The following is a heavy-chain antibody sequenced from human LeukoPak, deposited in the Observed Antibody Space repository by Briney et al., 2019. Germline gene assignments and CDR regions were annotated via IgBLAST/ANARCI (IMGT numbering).Heavy chain of an antibody. CDR1: GGSISSSSYY. CDR2: IYYSGST. Sequence: PSETLSLTCTVSGGSISSSSYYWGWIRQPPGKGLEWIGSIYYSGSTYYNPSLKSRVIISVDTSKNQFSLKLSSVTAADTAVYYCARVFSHYYYMDVWGKGTTVTVSS. J-gene: IGHJ6*03. D-gene: IGHD2/OR15-2a*01. CDR3: ARVFSHYYYMDV. V-gene: IGHV4-39*07.